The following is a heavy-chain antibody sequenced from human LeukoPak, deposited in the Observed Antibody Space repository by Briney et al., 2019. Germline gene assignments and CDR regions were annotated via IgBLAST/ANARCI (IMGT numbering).Heavy chain of an antibody. CDR2: IRSKANSYAT. Sequence: GGSLRLSCAASGFTFSGSAMHWVRQASGKGLEWVGRIRSKANSYATAYAASVKGRFTISRDDSKNTAYLQMNSLKTEDMAVYYCTRPTATGGFDPWGQGTLVTVSS. CDR3: TRPTATGGFDP. D-gene: IGHD1-14*01. J-gene: IGHJ5*02. CDR1: GFTFSGSA. V-gene: IGHV3-73*01.